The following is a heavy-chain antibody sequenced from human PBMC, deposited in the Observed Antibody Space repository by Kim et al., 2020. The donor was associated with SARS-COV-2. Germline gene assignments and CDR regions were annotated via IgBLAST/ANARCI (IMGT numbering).Heavy chain of an antibody. D-gene: IGHD4-17*01. Sequence: SETLSLTCAVYGGSFSGYYWSWIRQPPGKGLEWIGEINHSGSTNYNPSLKSRVTISVDTSKNQFSLKLSSVTAADTAVYYCASITTVTTRGYYFDYWGQGTLVTVSS. CDR2: INHSGST. CDR3: ASITTVTTRGYYFDY. CDR1: GGSFSGYY. V-gene: IGHV4-34*01. J-gene: IGHJ4*02.